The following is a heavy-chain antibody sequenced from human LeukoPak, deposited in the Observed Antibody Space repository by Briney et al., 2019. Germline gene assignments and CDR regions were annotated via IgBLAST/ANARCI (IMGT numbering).Heavy chain of an antibody. D-gene: IGHD2-2*01. CDR2: IYYSGSA. J-gene: IGHJ6*02. CDR3: ARMDCSSTSCDYYYGMDV. V-gene: IGHV4-59*08. Sequence: SQTLSLTCTVSGGSISTYYWTWIRQPPGKGLEWIGYIYYSGSANYNPSLQSRVTISVDTSKNQFSLKLSSVTAADTAVYYCARMDCSSTSCDYYYGMDVWGQGTTVTVSS. CDR1: GGSISTYY.